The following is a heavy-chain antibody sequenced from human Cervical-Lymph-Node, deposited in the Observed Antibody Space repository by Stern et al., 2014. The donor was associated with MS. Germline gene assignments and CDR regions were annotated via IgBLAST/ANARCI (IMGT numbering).Heavy chain of an antibody. J-gene: IGHJ6*02. V-gene: IGHV6-1*01. CDR3: TRGYYMDV. Sequence: QLQLQESGPGLVKPSHTLSLTCAISGDSVSSNSATWNWIRQSPSRGLEWLGRTYYRSKWYTDHAVSVDSRVTINPDTSKNQFSLQLRSVTPEDTAVYYCTRGYYMDVWGQGTTVTVSS. CDR1: GDSVSSNSAT. CDR2: TYYRSKWYT. D-gene: IGHD3-10*01.